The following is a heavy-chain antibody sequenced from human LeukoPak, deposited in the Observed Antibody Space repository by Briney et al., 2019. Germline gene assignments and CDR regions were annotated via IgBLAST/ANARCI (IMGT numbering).Heavy chain of an antibody. CDR2: ISSDGSNT. J-gene: IGHJ3*01. D-gene: IGHD6-19*01. Sequence: PGGSLRLSCAASGFTFSSYWTHWVRQAPGKGLVWVSRISSDGSNTRYADCVKGRFTISRDNAKNTLYLQMNSLRAEDTAVYYCARVASYSSGWVGTKIRNVFDVWGQGTVVTVSS. CDR3: ARVASYSSGWVGTKIRNVFDV. V-gene: IGHV3-74*01. CDR1: GFTFSSYW.